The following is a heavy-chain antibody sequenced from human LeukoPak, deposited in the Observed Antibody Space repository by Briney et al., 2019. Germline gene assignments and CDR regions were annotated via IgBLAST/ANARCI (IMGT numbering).Heavy chain of an antibody. Sequence: GRSLRPSCAASGFTFSSYCMHWVRQAPGKGLEWVAVIWYDGSNKYYADSVEGRFTISRDNSKNTLYLQMNSLRAEDTAVYYCAREAYGSGSPYFDYWGPGSLVTVSS. V-gene: IGHV3-33*01. J-gene: IGHJ4*02. CDR2: IWYDGSNK. CDR3: AREAYGSGSPYFDY. CDR1: GFTFSSYC. D-gene: IGHD3-10*01.